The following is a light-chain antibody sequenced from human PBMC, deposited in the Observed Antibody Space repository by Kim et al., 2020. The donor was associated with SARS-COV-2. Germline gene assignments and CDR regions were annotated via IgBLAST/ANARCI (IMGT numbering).Light chain of an antibody. CDR2: DVH. Sequence: QSVLTQPASVSGSPGQSITISCAGTNGDVGGYNYVSWYQQHPGKAPKLIIYDVHNRPSGVSYRFSGSKSGNTASLTISGLQAEDEADYYCCSFASTTSYVFGTGTKVTVL. J-gene: IGLJ1*01. CDR3: CSFASTTSYV. CDR1: NGDVGGYNY. V-gene: IGLV2-14*01.